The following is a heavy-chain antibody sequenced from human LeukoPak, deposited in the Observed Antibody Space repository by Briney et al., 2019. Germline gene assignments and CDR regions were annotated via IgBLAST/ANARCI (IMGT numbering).Heavy chain of an antibody. CDR2: MNNGPGAT. J-gene: IGHJ6*02. V-gene: IGHV3-23*01. CDR1: GFSFSTSP. Sequence: PGGSLRLSCAASGFSFSTSPMSWVRQPPGKGLEWVSAMNNGPGATFYRDSVRGRFTISRDDSKSTLYLQMNSLRAEDMGTYYCAKTHYDLLDVWGQGTTVTVSS. D-gene: IGHD5-12*01. CDR3: AKTHYDLLDV.